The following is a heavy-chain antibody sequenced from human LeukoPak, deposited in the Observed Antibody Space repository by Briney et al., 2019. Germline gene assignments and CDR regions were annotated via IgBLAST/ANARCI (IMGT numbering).Heavy chain of an antibody. D-gene: IGHD6-19*01. J-gene: IGHJ4*02. V-gene: IGHV3-23*01. CDR3: ARQRGSGCLDY. CDR1: GFTFSSYA. Sequence: GGSLRLSCAASGFTFSSYAMSWVRQAPGKGLEWVSAISGSGGSTYYADSVKGRFTISRDNAKNSLSLQMNSLRAEDTAAYYCARQRGSGCLDYWGQGTLVTVSS. CDR2: ISGSGGST.